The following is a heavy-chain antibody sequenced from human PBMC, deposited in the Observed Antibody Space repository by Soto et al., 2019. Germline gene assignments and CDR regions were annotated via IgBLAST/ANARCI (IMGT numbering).Heavy chain of an antibody. J-gene: IGHJ4*02. CDR2: ISGSGGST. V-gene: IGHV3-23*01. CDR3: ANPPPIVVVTAIL. D-gene: IGHD2-21*02. CDR1: GFTFSSYA. Sequence: GGSLRLSCAASGFTFSSYAMSWVRQAPGKGLEWVSAISGSGGSTYYADSVKGRVTISRDNSKNTLYLQMNSLRAEDTAVYYCANPPPIVVVTAILWGQGTLVTVSS.